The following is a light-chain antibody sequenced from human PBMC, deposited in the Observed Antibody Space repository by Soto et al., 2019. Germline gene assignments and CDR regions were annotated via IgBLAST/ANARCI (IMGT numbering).Light chain of an antibody. Sequence: QSALTQPPSASGSPGQSVTISCTGTSSDVGAYDFVSWYQQHPGKAPKLMIYRVTKRPSGVPDRFSASKSGNTASLTVSGLQAEDEADYYCSSYAGNSFYVFGTGTKVTV. V-gene: IGLV2-8*01. J-gene: IGLJ1*01. CDR1: SSDVGAYDF. CDR2: RVT. CDR3: SSYAGNSFYV.